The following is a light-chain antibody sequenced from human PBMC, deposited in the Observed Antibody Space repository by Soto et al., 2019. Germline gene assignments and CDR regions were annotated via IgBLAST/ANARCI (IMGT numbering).Light chain of an antibody. V-gene: IGKV3-15*01. Sequence: IVMTPSPATLSVSPGERATLSCRASQSVGRSLAWYQQKPGQAPRLLIYGTSARATGIPATFSGSGSGTEFTLTISSLQSEDFAIYYCQQYDNWPSVTFGGGTKVDIK. CDR3: QQYDNWPSVT. J-gene: IGKJ4*01. CDR2: GTS. CDR1: QSVGRS.